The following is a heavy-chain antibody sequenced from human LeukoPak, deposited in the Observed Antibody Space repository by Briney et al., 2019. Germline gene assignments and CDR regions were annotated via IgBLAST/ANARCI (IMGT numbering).Heavy chain of an antibody. CDR3: ARQVVAVAGTGYFDY. D-gene: IGHD6-19*01. Sequence: PSETLSLTCTVSGGSIRSSSYYWGWIRQPPGKGLEWFGSIYYSGSTYYNASLKSRGTISVDTSKNQFSLKLNSVTAADTAVYFCARQVVAVAGTGYFDYWGQGTLVTVSS. CDR1: GGSIRSSSYY. V-gene: IGHV4-39*01. J-gene: IGHJ4*02. CDR2: IYYSGST.